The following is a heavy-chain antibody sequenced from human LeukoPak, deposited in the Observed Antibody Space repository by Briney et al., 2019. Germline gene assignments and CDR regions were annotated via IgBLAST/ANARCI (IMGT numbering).Heavy chain of an antibody. CDR1: GFTFSSYG. D-gene: IGHD4-11*01. V-gene: IGHV3-30*18. J-gene: IGHJ6*02. Sequence: PGRSLRLSCAASGFTFSSYGMHWVRQAPGKGLEWVAVISYDGSNKYYADSVKGRFTISRDNSKNTLYLQINSLRAEDTAVYYCAKTLFTYSDYYYYYGMDVWGQGTTVTVSS. CDR3: AKTLFTYSDYYYYYGMDV. CDR2: ISYDGSNK.